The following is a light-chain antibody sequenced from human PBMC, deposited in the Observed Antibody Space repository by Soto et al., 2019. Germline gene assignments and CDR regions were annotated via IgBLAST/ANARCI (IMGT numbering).Light chain of an antibody. J-gene: IGLJ1*01. CDR3: TSFTSSNTYV. CDR2: DVS. V-gene: IGLV2-14*03. CDR1: SSDVGAYSR. Sequence: SALTQPASVSGSPGQSITISCIGTSSDVGAYSRVSWYQQHPDKAPKVLIYDVSNRPSGVSNRFSGSKSGNTASLTISGLQAEDEADFYCTSFTSSNTYVFGTGTKLTVL.